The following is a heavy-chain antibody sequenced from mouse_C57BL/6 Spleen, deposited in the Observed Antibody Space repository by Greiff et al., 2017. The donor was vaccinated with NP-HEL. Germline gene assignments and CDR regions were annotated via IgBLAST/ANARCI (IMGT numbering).Heavy chain of an antibody. Sequence: QVQLQQPGAELVKPGASVKMSCTASGYTFTSYWITWVKQRPGQGLEWIGDIYPGSGSTNYTEKFKSKATLTVDTSSRPAYMQLSSLTSEDSATYYYARGGYYGSSYAFDYWGQGTTLTVSS. V-gene: IGHV1-55*01. J-gene: IGHJ2*01. CDR3: ARGGYYGSSYAFDY. CDR2: IYPGSGST. CDR1: GYTFTSYW. D-gene: IGHD1-1*01.